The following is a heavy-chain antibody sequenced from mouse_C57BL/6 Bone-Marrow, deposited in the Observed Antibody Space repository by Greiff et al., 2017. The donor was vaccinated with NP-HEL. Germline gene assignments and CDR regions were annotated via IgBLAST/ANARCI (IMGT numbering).Heavy chain of an antibody. CDR3: ARSDSLYWYFDV. D-gene: IGHD6-1*01. V-gene: IGHV1-59*01. CDR2: IDPSDSYT. Sequence: VQLQQPGAELVRPGPSVKLSCKASGYTFTSYWMHWVKQRPGQGLEWIGVIDPSDSYTNYNQKFKGKATLTVDTSSSTAYMQLSSLTSEDSAVYYCARSDSLYWYFDVWGTGTTVTVSS. J-gene: IGHJ1*03. CDR1: GYTFTSYW.